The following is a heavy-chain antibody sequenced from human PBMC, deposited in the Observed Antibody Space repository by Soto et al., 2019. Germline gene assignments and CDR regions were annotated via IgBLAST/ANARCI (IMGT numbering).Heavy chain of an antibody. CDR1: GFRVTDSA. V-gene: IGHV3-73*02. Sequence: EVQLVESGGGLVQPGGSLKLSCTASGFRVTDSAMDWVRQAAGKGLEWVGRIRSKGNIHATTYGESVKGRFSITRDESQNMLYLQMNRLKIEVSAVYYCARQQGYVYRSTSLADWGQGTLVTASS. CDR3: ARQQGYVYRSTSLAD. D-gene: IGHD3-16*01. J-gene: IGHJ4*02. CDR2: IRSKGNIHAT.